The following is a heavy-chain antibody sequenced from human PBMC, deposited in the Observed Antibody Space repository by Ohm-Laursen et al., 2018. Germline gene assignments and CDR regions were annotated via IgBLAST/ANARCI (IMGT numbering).Heavy chain of an antibody. Sequence: SLRLSCAASGFTVSSNYMSWVRQAPGKGLEWVSVIYSGGSTYYADSVKGRFTISRDNSKNTLYLQMSSLRAEDTAVYYYAKRYQMLYILDAFDIWGQGTMVTVSS. CDR1: GFTVSSNY. CDR2: IYSGGST. D-gene: IGHD2-2*02. J-gene: IGHJ3*02. CDR3: AKRYQMLYILDAFDI. V-gene: IGHV3-66*04.